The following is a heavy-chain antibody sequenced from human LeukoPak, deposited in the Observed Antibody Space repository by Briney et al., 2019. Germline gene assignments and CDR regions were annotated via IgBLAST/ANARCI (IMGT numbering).Heavy chain of an antibody. CDR1: GGSISSGDYY. Sequence: PSETLSLTCTVSGGSISSGDYYWSWIRQPPGKGLEWIGYIYYSGSTYYNPSLKSRVIISVDTSKNQFSLKLSSVTAADTAVYYCTRVPYDSSGYYQYYFDYWGQGTLVTVSS. CDR2: IYYSGST. D-gene: IGHD3-22*01. CDR3: TRVPYDSSGYYQYYFDY. J-gene: IGHJ4*02. V-gene: IGHV4-30-4*01.